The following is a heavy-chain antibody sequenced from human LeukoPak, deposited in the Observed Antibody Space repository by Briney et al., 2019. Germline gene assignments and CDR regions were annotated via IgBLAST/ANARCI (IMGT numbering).Heavy chain of an antibody. CDR3: ARGDTTIWYGFDI. Sequence: PGGSLRLSCAASGFTFSRYWMSWVRQAPGKGLEWVANIKQDGSEKYYVDSVKGRFTISRDNAKNSLYLQMNSLRAEDTAVYYCARGDTTIWYGFDIWGQGTMVTVSS. J-gene: IGHJ3*02. CDR2: IKQDGSEK. CDR1: GFTFSRYW. D-gene: IGHD2/OR15-2a*01. V-gene: IGHV3-7*01.